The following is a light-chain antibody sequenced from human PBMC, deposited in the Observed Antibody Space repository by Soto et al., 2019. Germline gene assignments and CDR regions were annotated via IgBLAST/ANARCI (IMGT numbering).Light chain of an antibody. CDR3: SSYAGSNTVL. CDR1: SSDVGGYNY. V-gene: IGLV2-8*01. CDR2: EVT. Sequence: QSVLTQPPSASGSPGHSVTISCTGTSSDVGGYNYVSWYQQHPGKAPKLIIYEVTKRPSGVPDRFSGSKSGNTASLTVSGLQAEDEADYYCSSYAGSNTVLFGGGTKLTVL. J-gene: IGLJ2*01.